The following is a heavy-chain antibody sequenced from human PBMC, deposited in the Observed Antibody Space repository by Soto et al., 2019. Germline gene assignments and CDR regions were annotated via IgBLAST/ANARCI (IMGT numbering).Heavy chain of an antibody. CDR2: IIPIFGTA. CDR3: ARPVINSSGWYCDY. J-gene: IGHJ4*02. D-gene: IGHD6-19*01. V-gene: IGHV1-69*01. CDR1: GGTFSSYA. Sequence: QVQLVQSEAEVKNPGSSVSVACKASGGTFSSYAISWVRQAPGQGLEWMGGIIPIFGTANYAQKFQGRVTITADESTSTAYMELSGLRSEDTAVYYCARPVINSSGWYCDYWGQGTLVTVSS.